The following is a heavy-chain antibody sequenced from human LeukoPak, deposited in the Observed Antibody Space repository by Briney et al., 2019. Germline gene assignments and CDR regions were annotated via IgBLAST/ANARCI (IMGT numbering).Heavy chain of an antibody. V-gene: IGHV3-21*01. Sequence: GGSLRLSCAASGFTFSSYSMNWVRQAPGKGLEWVSSISSSSSYIYYADSVKGRFTISRDNANNSLYLQMNSLRAEDTAFYYCATSRDYGDYGIDYWGQGTLVTVSS. J-gene: IGHJ4*02. CDR3: ATSRDYGDYGIDY. CDR2: ISSSSSYI. D-gene: IGHD4-17*01. CDR1: GFTFSSYS.